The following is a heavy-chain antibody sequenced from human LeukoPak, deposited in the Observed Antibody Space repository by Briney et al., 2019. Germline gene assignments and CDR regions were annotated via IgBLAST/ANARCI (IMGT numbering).Heavy chain of an antibody. V-gene: IGHV4-59*01. Sequence: KPSETLSLTCTVSGGSISSYYWSWIRQPPGKGLEWIGYIYYSGSTNYNPSLKSRVTISVDTSKNQFSLKLGSVTAADTAVYYCARKYDSSGYYLGWGQGTLVTVSS. D-gene: IGHD3-22*01. CDR3: ARKYDSSGYYLG. J-gene: IGHJ4*02. CDR2: IYYSGST. CDR1: GGSISSYY.